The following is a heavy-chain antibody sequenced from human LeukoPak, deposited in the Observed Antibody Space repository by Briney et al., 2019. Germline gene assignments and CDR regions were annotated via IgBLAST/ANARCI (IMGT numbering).Heavy chain of an antibody. Sequence: ASVKVSCKASGYTFTGYYMHWVRQAPGQGLEWMGWINPNSGGTNYAQKFQGRVTMTRDTSISTVYMELSSLRAEDTAVYYCARGRGRGHTELRTSYYMDVWGKGTTVTISS. CDR3: ARGRGRGHTELRTSYYMDV. V-gene: IGHV1-2*02. D-gene: IGHD5-18*01. J-gene: IGHJ6*03. CDR1: GYTFTGYY. CDR2: INPNSGGT.